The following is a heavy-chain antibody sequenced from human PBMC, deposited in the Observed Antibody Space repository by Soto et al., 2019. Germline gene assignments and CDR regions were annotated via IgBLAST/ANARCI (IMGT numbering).Heavy chain of an antibody. CDR2: INGDGSYT. V-gene: IGHV3-74*01. CDR1: GFTFSTYW. CDR3: VRTWQGFDI. J-gene: IGHJ3*02. Sequence: EVQLVESGGGLVQPGGSLRLSCAASGFTFSTYWMHWVRQAPEKGLLWVSHINGDGSYTDFADSVKGRFTISRDNAKNTVDLQMQSLRVADTAVYFCVRTWQGFDIWAPGTMVTVSS.